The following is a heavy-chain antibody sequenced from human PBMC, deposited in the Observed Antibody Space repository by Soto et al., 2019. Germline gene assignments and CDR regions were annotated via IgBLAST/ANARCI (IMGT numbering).Heavy chain of an antibody. J-gene: IGHJ4*02. CDR2: AYHSADT. V-gene: IGHV4-59*01. D-gene: IGHD3-10*01. CDR3: AGTKNRGITVDY. CDR1: GVPIRSYF. Sequence: QVQLQESGPGLVKPSETLSLTCTVSGVPIRSYFWSWIRQPPGKGLEWVECAYHSADTKYSPSLTNRATISSDPANRESALTRSSLTAADSALDYCAGTKNRGITVDYRGQGVLVTASS.